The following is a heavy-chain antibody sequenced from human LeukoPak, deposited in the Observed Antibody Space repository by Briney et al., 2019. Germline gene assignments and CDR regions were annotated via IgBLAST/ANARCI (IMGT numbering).Heavy chain of an antibody. CDR3: VVVLVPAAVWQFDV. CDR1: GFIFSNYA. V-gene: IGHV3-23*01. Sequence: GGSLRLSCAASGFIFSNYALMWLRQSPGKGLEWVSAIRGSGGGTFYADSVKGRFTISRDNSKNTLYLQMNGLRAEDTAVYYCVVVLVPAAVWQFDVWGRGTLVTVSS. J-gene: IGHJ2*01. D-gene: IGHD2-2*01. CDR2: IRGSGGGT.